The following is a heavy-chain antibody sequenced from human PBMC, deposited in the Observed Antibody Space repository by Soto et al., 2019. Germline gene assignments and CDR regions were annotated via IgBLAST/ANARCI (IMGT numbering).Heavy chain of an antibody. Sequence: GGSLRPSCAASGFTFSGSAMHWVRQASGKGLEWVGRIRSKANSYATAYAASVKGRFTISRDDSKNTAYLQMNSLKTEDTAVYYCTRHLTYYYDSSGEKLTNDYWGQGTLVTVSS. CDR2: IRSKANSYAT. D-gene: IGHD3-22*01. J-gene: IGHJ4*02. V-gene: IGHV3-73*01. CDR1: GFTFSGSA. CDR3: TRHLTYYYDSSGEKLTNDY.